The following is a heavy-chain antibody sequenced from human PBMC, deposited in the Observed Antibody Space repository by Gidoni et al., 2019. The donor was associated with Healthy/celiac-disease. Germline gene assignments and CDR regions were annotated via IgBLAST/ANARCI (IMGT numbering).Heavy chain of an antibody. J-gene: IGHJ5*02. CDR2: IYYSGST. D-gene: IGHD3-10*01. Sequence: QVQLQESGPGLVKPSETLSLTCTVSGGSISSYYWSWIRQPPGKGLEWIGYIYYSGSTNYNPSLKSRVTISVDTSKNQFSLKLSSVTAADTAVYYCARSRGYVNWFDPWGQGTLVTVSS. V-gene: IGHV4-59*01. CDR3: ARSRGYVNWFDP. CDR1: GGSISSYY.